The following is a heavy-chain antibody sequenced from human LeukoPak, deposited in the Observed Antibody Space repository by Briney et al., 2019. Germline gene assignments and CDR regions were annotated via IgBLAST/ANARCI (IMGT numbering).Heavy chain of an antibody. Sequence: GVLRLSCAASGFTVSTNYMTWVRQAPGQGLQWVSAVGTSADTYYADSVRGRFTISRDNSKNTLYLQMDSLRAEDTAIYYCTRKTPGRTPFDYWGQGILVTVSS. CDR1: GFTVSTNY. J-gene: IGHJ4*02. CDR2: VGTSADT. V-gene: IGHV3-53*01. D-gene: IGHD2-15*01. CDR3: TRKTPGRTPFDY.